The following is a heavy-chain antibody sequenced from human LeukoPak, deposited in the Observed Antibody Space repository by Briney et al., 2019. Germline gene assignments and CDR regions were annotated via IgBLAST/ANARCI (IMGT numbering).Heavy chain of an antibody. J-gene: IGHJ4*02. Sequence: GGSLRLSCAASGFTVSSNYMSCVRQAPGKGLECVSVIYIGGSPYYADSVKGRFTISRDNSKNTLYLQMNSLRAEDTAVYYCARSSFPTFPLFDYWGQGTLVTVSS. V-gene: IGHV3-66*02. CDR1: GFTVSSNY. CDR3: ARSSFPTFPLFDY. D-gene: IGHD2/OR15-2a*01. CDR2: IYIGGSP.